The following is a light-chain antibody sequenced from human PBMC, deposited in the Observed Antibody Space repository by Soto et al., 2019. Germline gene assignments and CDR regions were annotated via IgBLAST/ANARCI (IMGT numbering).Light chain of an antibody. CDR1: SSDVGGYNF. Sequence: QSALTQPASVSGSPGQSIAISCTGSSSDVGGYNFVSWYQQHPGKPPKLMIYDVSNRPSGISNRFSGSKSGNTASLTISGLQAEDEADYYCSSYTSTSSSYTSTSSPHVFGTGTKLTVL. CDR2: DVS. V-gene: IGLV2-14*03. J-gene: IGLJ1*01. CDR3: SSYTSTSSSYTSTSSPHV.